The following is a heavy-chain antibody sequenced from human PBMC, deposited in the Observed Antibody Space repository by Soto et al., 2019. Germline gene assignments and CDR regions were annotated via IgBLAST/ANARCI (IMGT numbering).Heavy chain of an antibody. CDR3: ARGHFDDGGAGDFEF. Sequence: QVRLVQSEAEVKKPGSSVKVSCKASGGTFTSDATAWVRQARGQGLEWMGGVIPIFGKPSYTQKFHGRVRITADKSASTGYMELSSLKSEDTAVYYCARGHFDDGGAGDFEFWGQGTLVTVS. J-gene: IGHJ4*02. V-gene: IGHV1-69*06. CDR1: GGTFTSDA. D-gene: IGHD3-9*01. CDR2: VIPIFGKP.